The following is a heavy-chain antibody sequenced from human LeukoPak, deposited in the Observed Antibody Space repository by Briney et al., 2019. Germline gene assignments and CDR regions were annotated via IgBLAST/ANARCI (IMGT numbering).Heavy chain of an antibody. V-gene: IGHV3-74*01. Sequence: GGSLRLSCAVSGFTFRTYWMHWVRQVPGEGLVWVSRINEDGSITNYADSVKGRFSISRDNAKNTLYLQMNSLRAEDTAVYYCAKGGSVTAPDDAFAIWGQGTMVTVSS. CDR2: INEDGSIT. CDR1: GFTFRTYW. D-gene: IGHD5/OR15-5a*01. J-gene: IGHJ3*02. CDR3: AKGGSVTAPDDAFAI.